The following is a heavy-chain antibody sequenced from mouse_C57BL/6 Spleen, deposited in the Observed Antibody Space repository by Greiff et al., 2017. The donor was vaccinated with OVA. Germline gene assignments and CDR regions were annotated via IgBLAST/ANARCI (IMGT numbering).Heavy chain of an antibody. CDR2: IDPANGNN. CDR3: TNYYGSSPFAY. Sequence: VQLQQSVAELVRPGASVKLSCTASGFKFKNTYMHWVKQRPEQGLEWIGRIDPANGNNKYAQKFQGKATITADNTTNTAYLELSRLTSEDTAIYCCTNYYGSSPFAYWGQGTLVTVSA. CDR1: GFKFKNTY. V-gene: IGHV14-3*01. D-gene: IGHD1-1*01. J-gene: IGHJ3*01.